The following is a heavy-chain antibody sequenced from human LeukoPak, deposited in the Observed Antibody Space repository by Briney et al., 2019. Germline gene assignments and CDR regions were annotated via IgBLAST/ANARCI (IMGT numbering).Heavy chain of an antibody. CDR3: ARDDVYGSGRGNIFDY. D-gene: IGHD3-10*01. J-gene: IGHJ4*02. Sequence: SETLSLTCTVSGGSISSYYWSWIRQPAGKGLEWIGRVYSSGSTNYNPSLKSRVTMSVDTSKNQFSLKLSSVTAADTAVYYCARDDVYGSGRGNIFDYWGQGTLVTVCS. CDR1: GGSISSYY. V-gene: IGHV4-4*07. CDR2: VYSSGST.